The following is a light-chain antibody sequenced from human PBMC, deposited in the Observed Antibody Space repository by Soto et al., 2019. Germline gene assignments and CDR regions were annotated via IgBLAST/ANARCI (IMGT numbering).Light chain of an antibody. V-gene: IGKV3-20*01. CDR3: HQYVDCSWT. CDR1: QSVDSSY. CDR2: GAS. J-gene: IGKJ1*01. Sequence: EIVLTQSPGTLSLSPGERATLSCRAGQSVDSSYLAWYQQAPGQAPRLLIYGASNRASVIPDRFSGSGSVTDFSFTISRLAPEDFALYYCHQYVDCSWTFGQGTRVEIK.